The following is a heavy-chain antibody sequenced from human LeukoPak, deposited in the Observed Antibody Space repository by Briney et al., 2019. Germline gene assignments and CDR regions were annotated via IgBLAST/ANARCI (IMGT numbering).Heavy chain of an antibody. V-gene: IGHV1-69*13. CDR2: NILIFGTA. D-gene: IGHD4/OR15-4a*01. CDR1: GGTFSSYA. CDR3: ARAGGIYGGPQHFDY. Sequence: GASVKVSCKASGGTFSSYAISWVRQAPGQGLEWRGGNILIFGTANYAQRFQGRVTITADESTSTAYMELSSLRSEDTAVYYCARAGGIYGGPQHFDYWGQGTLVTVSS. J-gene: IGHJ4*02.